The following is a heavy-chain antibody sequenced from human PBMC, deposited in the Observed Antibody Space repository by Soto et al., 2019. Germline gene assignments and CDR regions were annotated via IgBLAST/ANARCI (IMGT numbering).Heavy chain of an antibody. J-gene: IGHJ4*02. CDR2: INAHSGGT. CDR3: ARGGYGYIHGYFDY. V-gene: IGHV1-2*02. CDR1: GFSFTGYY. D-gene: IGHD5-12*01. Sequence: ASVKVSCKASGFSFTGYYIHWLRQAPGQGLEWMGWINAHSGGTEYAQKFQGRVTLTRDTSIATAYLTLTSLTSDDTALYYCARGGYGYIHGYFDYWGQGTLVTVSS.